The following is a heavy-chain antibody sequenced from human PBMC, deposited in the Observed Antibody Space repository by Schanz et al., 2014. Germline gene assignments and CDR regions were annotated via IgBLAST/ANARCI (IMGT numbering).Heavy chain of an antibody. Sequence: VQLVESGGGLVKPGGSLRLSCAASGFIFNDYYMNWIRQTPGKGLEWVSSISDSSSYIYYADSVKGRFTISRDNAKNSLYLQMSSLRAEDTAVYYCARDRVQYSSGWYSDSWGQGTLVTVSS. V-gene: IGHV3-11*06. CDR1: GFIFNDYY. D-gene: IGHD6-19*01. CDR3: ARDRVQYSSGWYSDS. J-gene: IGHJ4*02. CDR2: ISDSSSYI.